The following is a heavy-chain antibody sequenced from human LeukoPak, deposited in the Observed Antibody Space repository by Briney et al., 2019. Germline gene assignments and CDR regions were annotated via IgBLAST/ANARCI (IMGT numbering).Heavy chain of an antibody. CDR3: ATAGGRELLLILDY. V-gene: IGHV1-69*02. J-gene: IGHJ4*02. Sequence: SVKVSCKASGYTFTGYYMHWVRQAPGQGLEWVGRIIPILGIANYAQKFQDRVTITADKSTSTAYMELSSLRSEDTAVYYCATAGGRELLLILDYWGQGTLVTVSS. CDR1: GYTFTGYY. D-gene: IGHD1-26*01. CDR2: IIPILGIA.